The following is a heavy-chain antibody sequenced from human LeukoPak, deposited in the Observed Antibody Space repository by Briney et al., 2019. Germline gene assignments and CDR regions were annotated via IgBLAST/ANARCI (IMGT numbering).Heavy chain of an antibody. Sequence: GGSLRLSCAASGFTFSSYWMHWVRQAPGKGLVWVSRINNDGSGTSYADSVKGRFTISRDNAKKTLYLQMNSLRAEDTAVYYCAGGYYYDYWGQGTLVTVSS. CDR2: INNDGSGT. V-gene: IGHV3-74*01. D-gene: IGHD3-22*01. CDR1: GFTFSSYW. J-gene: IGHJ4*02. CDR3: AGGYYYDY.